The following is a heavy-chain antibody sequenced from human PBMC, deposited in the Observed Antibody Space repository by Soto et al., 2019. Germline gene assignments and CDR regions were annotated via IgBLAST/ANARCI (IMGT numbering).Heavy chain of an antibody. Sequence: QPGGSLRLSCAASGFTFSSYAMHWVRQAPGKGLEWVAVISYDGSNKYYADSVKGRFTISRDNSKNTLYLQMNSLRAEDTAVYYCASRSSSWHKRQRPDYWGQGTLVTVSS. J-gene: IGHJ4*02. V-gene: IGHV3-30-3*01. CDR2: ISYDGSNK. CDR1: GFTFSSYA. D-gene: IGHD6-13*01. CDR3: ASRSSSWHKRQRPDY.